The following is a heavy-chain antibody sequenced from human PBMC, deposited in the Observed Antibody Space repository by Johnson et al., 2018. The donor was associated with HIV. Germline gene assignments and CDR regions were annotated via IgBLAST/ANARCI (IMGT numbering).Heavy chain of an antibody. V-gene: IGHV3-23*04. CDR2: ISGSGGST. D-gene: IGHD6-13*01. CDR1: GFTFSSYA. Sequence: VQLVESGGGLVQPGGSLRLSCAASGFTFSSYAMSWVRQAPGKGLEWVSAISGSGGSTYYADSVKGRFTISRDNSKNPLYLQMNSLRAEDTAVYYCAKGGWAAAGTLEAFDIWGQGTMVTVSS. CDR3: AKGGWAAAGTLEAFDI. J-gene: IGHJ3*02.